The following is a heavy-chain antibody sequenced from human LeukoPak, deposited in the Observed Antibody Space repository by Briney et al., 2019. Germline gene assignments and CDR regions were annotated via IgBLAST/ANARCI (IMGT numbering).Heavy chain of an antibody. V-gene: IGHV3-7*03. D-gene: IGHD1-26*01. Sequence: GGSLRLSCAASGFTFSTYWMSWVRQAPGKGLEWVANINQDGSQKHYVDSVTGRFTISRDNAKNSLYLQVNSLRVEDTAVYCCAIPRRRGTYFEAFDLWGQGTMVVVSP. J-gene: IGHJ3*01. CDR3: AIPRRRGTYFEAFDL. CDR1: GFTFSTYW. CDR2: INQDGSQK.